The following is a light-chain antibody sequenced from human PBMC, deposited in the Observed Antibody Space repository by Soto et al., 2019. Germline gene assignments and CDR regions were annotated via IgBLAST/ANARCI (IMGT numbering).Light chain of an antibody. CDR2: HSS. Sequence: IVLTQSPATLSLSPGERATLSCRASQGVSSDFLAWYQHKPGRSPRLLIYHSSTRAAGTPDRFSGSGSGTDFALTISRLEPEDFAVYYCQQYGDPPYTFGQGTKVDIK. CDR3: QQYGDPPYT. CDR1: QGVSSDF. J-gene: IGKJ2*01. V-gene: IGKV3-20*01.